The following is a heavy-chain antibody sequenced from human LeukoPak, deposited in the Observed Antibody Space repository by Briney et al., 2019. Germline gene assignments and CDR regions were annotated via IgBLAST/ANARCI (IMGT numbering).Heavy chain of an antibody. D-gene: IGHD3-10*01. CDR3: ARWAGVTDC. V-gene: IGHV3-7*01. CDR1: GFTFRNYW. J-gene: IGHJ4*02. CDR2: IKQDGSEE. Sequence: GGSLRLSCLASGFTFRNYWMSWVRQAPGKGPEGVANIKQDGSEEYYVDSVKGRFTIARDNAKNSLNLQMNSLRVEDTAVYYCARWAGVTDCWGQGTLVTVSS.